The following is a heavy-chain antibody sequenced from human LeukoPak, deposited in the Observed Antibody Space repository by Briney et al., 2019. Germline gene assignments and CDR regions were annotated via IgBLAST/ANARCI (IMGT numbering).Heavy chain of an antibody. CDR3: AVIAAAGTGY. CDR2: IRHDGRGQ. V-gene: IGHV3-30*02. D-gene: IGHD6-13*01. Sequence: GGSLRLSCVASGFIFTNYGMQWVRQAPGKGLEWVAFIRHDGRGQFFADSVKGRFTISRDNSKNTLYLQMNSLRAEDTAVYYCAVIAAAGTGYWGQGTLVTVSS. CDR1: GFIFTNYG. J-gene: IGHJ4*02.